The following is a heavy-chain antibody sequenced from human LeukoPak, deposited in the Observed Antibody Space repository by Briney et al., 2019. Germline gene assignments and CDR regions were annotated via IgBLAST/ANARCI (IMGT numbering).Heavy chain of an antibody. CDR1: GFTVTSNF. CDR2: LYSGGKT. D-gene: IGHD1-1*01. J-gene: IGHJ4*02. V-gene: IGHV3-53*01. Sequence: GGSLRLSCAASGFTVTSNFMSWVRQAPGKGLEWLSVLYSGGKTYYANSAKGRFTISRDSSTNTLYLQMESLRTEDTAVYYCAREMGAATTYFDYWGQGTPVIVSS. CDR3: AREMGAATTYFDY.